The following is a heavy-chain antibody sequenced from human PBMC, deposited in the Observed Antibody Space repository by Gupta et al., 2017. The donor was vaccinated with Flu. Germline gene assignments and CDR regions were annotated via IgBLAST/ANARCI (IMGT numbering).Heavy chain of an antibody. D-gene: IGHD3-22*01. CDR2: INPNSGGT. Sequence: QVQLVQSGAEVKKPGASVKVSCKASGYTFTGYSMHWVRQAPGQGLEWMGWINPNSGGTNYAQKFQGWVTMTRDTSISTAYMELSRLRSDDTAVYYCAREKAYYYDSSGSEEDYYYYGMDVWGQGTTVTVSS. CDR3: AREKAYYYDSSGSEEDYYYYGMDV. V-gene: IGHV1-2*04. CDR1: GYTFTGYS. J-gene: IGHJ6*02.